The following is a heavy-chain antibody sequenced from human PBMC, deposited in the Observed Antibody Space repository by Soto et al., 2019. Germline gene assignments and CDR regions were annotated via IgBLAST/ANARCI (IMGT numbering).Heavy chain of an antibody. Sequence: EVQLLESGGGLVQPGGSLRLSCAASGFTFSNYAINWVRQAPGKGLEWVSGISLSGDNTLYADFVKGRFTISRDNSKNTLYLQMNSPRAEDTALYYCAKDVGGVVGSGGNCVDTFDIWGQGTMVTVSS. D-gene: IGHD2-15*01. V-gene: IGHV3-23*01. CDR3: AKDVGGVVGSGGNCVDTFDI. J-gene: IGHJ3*02. CDR1: GFTFSNYA. CDR2: ISLSGDNT.